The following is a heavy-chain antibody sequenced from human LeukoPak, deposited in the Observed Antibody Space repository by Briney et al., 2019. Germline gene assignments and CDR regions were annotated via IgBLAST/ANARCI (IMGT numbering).Heavy chain of an antibody. CDR1: GGSISSGGYY. CDR2: IYHSGST. J-gene: IGHJ4*02. Sequence: PSETLSLTCTVSGGSISSGGYYWSWIRQPPGKGLEWIGYIYHSGSTYYNPSLKSRVTISVDRSKNQFSLKLSSVTAADTAVYYCARERVLLYYFDYWGQGTLVTVSS. CDR3: ARERVLLYYFDY. V-gene: IGHV4-30-2*01. D-gene: IGHD2/OR15-2a*01.